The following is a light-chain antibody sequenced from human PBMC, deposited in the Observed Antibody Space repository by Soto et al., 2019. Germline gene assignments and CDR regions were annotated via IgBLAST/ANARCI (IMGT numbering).Light chain of an antibody. Sequence: EIVLTQSPGTLSLSPGERATLSCRASQSVSSNYFAWYQQKPGQAPRLPIYGASSRATAIPDRFSGSGSGTDFTLTISRLEPEDFAVYYCQQYGRSPPWTFGQGTKVEIK. CDR3: QQYGRSPPWT. V-gene: IGKV3-20*01. CDR2: GAS. J-gene: IGKJ1*01. CDR1: QSVSSNY.